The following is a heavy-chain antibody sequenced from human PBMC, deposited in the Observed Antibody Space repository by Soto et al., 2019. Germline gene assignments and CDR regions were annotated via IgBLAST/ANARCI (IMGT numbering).Heavy chain of an antibody. Sequence: SVKVSCKASGGTFSSYTISWVRQAPGQGLEWMGRIIPILGIANYAQKFQGRVTITADKSTSTACMELSSLRSEDTAVYYCARDWGKGYCSGGSCSPTRAPWGQGTLVTVSS. D-gene: IGHD2-15*01. J-gene: IGHJ5*02. CDR3: ARDWGKGYCSGGSCSPTRAP. CDR1: GGTFSSYT. CDR2: IIPILGIA. V-gene: IGHV1-69*04.